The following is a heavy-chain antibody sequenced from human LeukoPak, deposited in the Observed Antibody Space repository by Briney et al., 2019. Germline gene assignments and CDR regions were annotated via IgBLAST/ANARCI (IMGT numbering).Heavy chain of an antibody. CDR3: ARLGSGSYPYYGMDV. D-gene: IGHD3-10*01. V-gene: IGHV4-31*03. J-gene: IGHJ6*02. Sequence: SQTLSLTCTVPGGSISSGGYYWSWIRQHPGKGLEWIGYIYYSGSTYYNPSLKSRVTISVDTSKNQFSLKLSSVTAADTAVYYCARLGSGSYPYYGMDVWGQGTTVTVSS. CDR2: IYYSGST. CDR1: GGSISSGGYY.